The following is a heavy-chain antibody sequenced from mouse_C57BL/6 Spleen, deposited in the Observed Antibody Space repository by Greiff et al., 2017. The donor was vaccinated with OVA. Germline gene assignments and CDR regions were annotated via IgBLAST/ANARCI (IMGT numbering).Heavy chain of an antibody. D-gene: IGHD1-1*02. J-gene: IGHJ4*01. CDR2: INPYNGDT. V-gene: IGHV1-20*01. CDR1: GYSFTGYF. CDR3: ASSMVYYAMDY. Sequence: VQLKQSGPELVKPGDSVKISCKASGYSFTGYFMNWVMQSHGKSLEWIGSINPYNGDTFSNQKFTGKATLTVDKSSSTALMELRSLTSEDSAVYYCASSMVYYAMDYWGQGTSVTVSS.